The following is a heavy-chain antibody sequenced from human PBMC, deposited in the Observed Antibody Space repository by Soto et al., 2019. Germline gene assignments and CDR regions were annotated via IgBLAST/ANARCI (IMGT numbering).Heavy chain of an antibody. CDR2: INAGNGNT. CDR1: GYTFTSYA. D-gene: IGHD2-2*01. CDR3: AREDIVVVPAATYYYGMDV. Sequence: ASVKVSCKASGYTFTSYAMHWVRQAPGQGLEWMGWINAGNGNTKYSQKFQGRVTITRDTSASTAYMELSSLRSEDTAVYYCAREDIVVVPAATYYYGMDVWGQGTTVTVSS. J-gene: IGHJ6*02. V-gene: IGHV1-3*01.